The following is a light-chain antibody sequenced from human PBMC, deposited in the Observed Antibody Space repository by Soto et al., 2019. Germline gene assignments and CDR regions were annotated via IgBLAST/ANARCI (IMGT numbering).Light chain of an antibody. CDR2: DAS. CDR1: QSVSSSY. J-gene: IGKJ4*01. CDR3: QQYGSSPLT. Sequence: EILLRQSPGTLSLSPGERATISGRASQSVSSSYLAWYQQKPGQAPRLLIYDASSRATGIPDRFSGSGSGTDFNLTISSLETEDFAFYYCQQYGSSPLTFGGGTKVDI. V-gene: IGKV3-20*01.